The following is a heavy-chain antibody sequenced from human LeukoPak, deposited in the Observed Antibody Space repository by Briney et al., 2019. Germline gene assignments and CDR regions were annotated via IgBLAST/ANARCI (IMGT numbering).Heavy chain of an antibody. CDR1: GGSISSYY. J-gene: IGHJ4*02. V-gene: IGHV4-59*01. CDR3: AREEALGSGSFDY. D-gene: IGHD1-26*01. CDR2: IYYSGST. Sequence: SETLSLTCTVSGGSISSYYWSWIRQPPGKGLEWIGYIYYSGSTNYNPSLKSRVTISVDTSKNQFSLKLSSVTAADTAVYYCAREEALGSGSFDYWGQGTLVTVSS.